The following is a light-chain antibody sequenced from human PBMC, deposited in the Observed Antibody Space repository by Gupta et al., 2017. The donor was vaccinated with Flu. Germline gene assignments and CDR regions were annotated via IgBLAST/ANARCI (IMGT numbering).Light chain of an antibody. CDR1: PSIGNY. J-gene: IGKJ2*02. V-gene: IGKV1-39*01. CDR3: QQTDRVPRN. Sequence: DFQMTHSPSSLSASVGDRVTIPCRASPSIGNYLNWYQWKPGKAPKLLIYAASRLQSGVPSRFSGSGSETDFTLTINTLQPEDFATYYCQQTDRVPRNFGEGTKLEIK. CDR2: AAS.